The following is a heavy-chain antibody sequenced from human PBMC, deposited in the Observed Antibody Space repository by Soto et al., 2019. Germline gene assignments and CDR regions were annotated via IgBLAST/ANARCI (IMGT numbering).Heavy chain of an antibody. J-gene: IGHJ4*02. D-gene: IGHD3-10*01. V-gene: IGHV1-69*06. CDR3: ARAITMVRGEAPYYFDS. Sequence: SVKVSCKASGGSFNTYFITWVRQAPGQGLEYMGGVLPIYGTSNYAQKFLGRVTITADKSKSTAYLDLGSLRSDDTAMYYCARAITMVRGEAPYYFDSWGQGTQVTVYS. CDR2: VLPIYGTS. CDR1: GGSFNTYF.